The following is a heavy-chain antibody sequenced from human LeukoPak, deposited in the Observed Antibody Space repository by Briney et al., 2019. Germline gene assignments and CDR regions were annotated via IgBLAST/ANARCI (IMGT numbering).Heavy chain of an antibody. V-gene: IGHV3-64*01. Sequence: GGSLRLSCAASGIIFSNYAMHWVRQGPGKGLECISTISSDGGSTYYANSVKGRFTISRDNSKNTLYLQMGSLRAEDVAVYYCARGRQGAKTRYFDLWGRGTRVTVSS. CDR1: GIIFSNYA. CDR3: ARGRQGAKTRYFDL. D-gene: IGHD1-26*01. CDR2: ISSDGGST. J-gene: IGHJ2*01.